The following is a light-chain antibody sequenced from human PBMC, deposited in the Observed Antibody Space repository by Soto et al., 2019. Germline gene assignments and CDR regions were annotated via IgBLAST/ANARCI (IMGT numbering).Light chain of an antibody. CDR3: QQYGSSPRT. CDR2: DAS. V-gene: IGKV3-20*01. J-gene: IGKJ1*01. CDR1: QSVSSSY. Sequence: EIVLTQSPGTLSLSPGERATLSCRASQSVSSSYLAWYQQKPGQAPRPLIYDASSRATGIPDRFSGSGSGTEFTLTIGRLEPEDFAVYYCQQYGSSPRTFGQGTKVEIK.